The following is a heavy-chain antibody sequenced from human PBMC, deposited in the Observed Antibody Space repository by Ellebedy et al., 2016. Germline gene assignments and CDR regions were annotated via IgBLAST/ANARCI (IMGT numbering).Heavy chain of an antibody. J-gene: IGHJ6*02. CDR3: ARGGVPPGGYGMDV. CDR1: GFTFSSYW. CDR2: INSDGSST. D-gene: IGHD2-2*01. Sequence: GESLKISXAASGFTFSSYWMHWVRQAPGKGLVWVSRINSDGSSTSYADSVKGRFTISRDNAKNTLYLQMNSLRAEDTAVYYCARGGVPPGGYGMDVWGQGTTVTVSS. V-gene: IGHV3-74*01.